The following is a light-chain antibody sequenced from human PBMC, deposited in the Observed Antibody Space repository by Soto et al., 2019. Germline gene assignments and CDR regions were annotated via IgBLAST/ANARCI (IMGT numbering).Light chain of an antibody. V-gene: IGKV1-6*01. Sequence: AIQVTHSPPSLSASVGDRVTITCRASKGINNDLAWYQQKPGKAPKLLIYGATNLHTGVPSRFSGSGSGTDFTLTISSLQPEDFATYYCLQDHTYPWTFGQGTKVEVK. J-gene: IGKJ1*01. CDR3: LQDHTYPWT. CDR2: GAT. CDR1: KGINND.